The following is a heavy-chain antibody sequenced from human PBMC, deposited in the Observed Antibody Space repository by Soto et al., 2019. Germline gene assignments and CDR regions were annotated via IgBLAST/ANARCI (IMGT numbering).Heavy chain of an antibody. Sequence: GGSLRLSCAASGFTFSSYWMSWVHQAPGKGLEWVANIKQDGSEKYYVDSVKGRFTISRDNAKNSLYLQMNSLRAEDTAVYYCARDYDFWSGYQAGYGMDVWGQGTTVTVSS. CDR2: IKQDGSEK. CDR3: ARDYDFWSGYQAGYGMDV. J-gene: IGHJ6*02. CDR1: GFTFSSYW. V-gene: IGHV3-7*03. D-gene: IGHD3-3*01.